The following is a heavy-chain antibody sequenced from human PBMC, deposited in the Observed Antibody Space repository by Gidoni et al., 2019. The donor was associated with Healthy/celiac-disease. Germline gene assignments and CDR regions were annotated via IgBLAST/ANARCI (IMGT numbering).Heavy chain of an antibody. J-gene: IGHJ3*02. CDR1: GFTFSSYS. CDR2: ISSSSSYI. V-gene: IGHV3-21*01. Sequence: EVQLVESGGVLVKPGGSLRLSCAASGFTFSSYSMNWVRQAPGKGLEWVSSISSSSSYIYYADSVKGRFTISRDNAKNSLYLQMNSLRAEDTAVYYCARASIVSGYYSAAFDIWGQGTMVTVSS. CDR3: ARASIVSGYYSAAFDI. D-gene: IGHD3-22*01.